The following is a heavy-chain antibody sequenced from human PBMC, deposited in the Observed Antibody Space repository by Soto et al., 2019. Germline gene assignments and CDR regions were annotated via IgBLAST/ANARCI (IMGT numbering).Heavy chain of an antibody. Sequence: PGASLKISCKGSGYSFTSYWISWVRQMPGKGLEWMGRIDPSDSYTNYSPSFQGHVTISADKSISAAYLQWSSLKASDTAMYYCARRESTAVLYGMDVWGQGTTVTVSS. CDR2: IDPSDSYT. CDR3: ARRESTAVLYGMDV. CDR1: GYSFTSYW. V-gene: IGHV5-10-1*01. D-gene: IGHD2-8*01. J-gene: IGHJ6*02.